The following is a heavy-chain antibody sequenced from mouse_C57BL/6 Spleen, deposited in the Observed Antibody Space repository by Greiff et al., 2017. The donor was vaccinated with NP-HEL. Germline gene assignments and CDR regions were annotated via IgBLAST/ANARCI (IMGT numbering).Heavy chain of an antibody. D-gene: IGHD2-3*01. CDR2: IDPETGGT. CDR1: GYTFTDYE. Sequence: VHLVESGAELVRPGASVTLSCKASGYTFTDYEMHWVKQTPVHGLEWIGAIDPETGGTAYNQKFKGKAILTADKSSSTAYMELRSLTSEDSAVYYCARTDDYYRHAMGYWGQGTSVTVSS. J-gene: IGHJ4*01. CDR3: ARTDDYYRHAMGY. V-gene: IGHV1-15*01.